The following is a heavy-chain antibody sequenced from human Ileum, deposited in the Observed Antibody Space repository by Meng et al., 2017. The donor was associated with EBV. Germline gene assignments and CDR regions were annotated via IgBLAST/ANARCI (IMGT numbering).Heavy chain of an antibody. Sequence: QVQLQESGPGRVKPSQTLSLTCTVSGGSISSSNYYWSWIRQPPGKCLEWSGHIYNSGSTYYNPSLKSRITISVDTSKNQFSLKLSSVTAADTAVYYCARGQKGYFDLWGRGTLVTVSS. CDR2: IYNSGST. CDR3: ARGQKGYFDL. V-gene: IGHV4-30-4*01. J-gene: IGHJ2*01. CDR1: GGSISSSNYY.